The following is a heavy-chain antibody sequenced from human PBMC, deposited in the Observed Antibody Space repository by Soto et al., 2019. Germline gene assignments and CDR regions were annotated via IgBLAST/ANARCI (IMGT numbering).Heavy chain of an antibody. V-gene: IGHV1-18*01. J-gene: IGHJ4*02. Sequence: QVQLVQSGAEVKKPGASVKVSCKASGYTFTSYGISWVRQAPGQGLEWMGWISAYNGNTNYAQKRQDRGTMTTDTSTSTAYRERRSLRSDDTAVYYCARLLYCSGGSCYSWVDYWGQGTLVTVSS. D-gene: IGHD2-15*01. CDR3: ARLLYCSGGSCYSWVDY. CDR2: ISAYNGNT. CDR1: GYTFTSYG.